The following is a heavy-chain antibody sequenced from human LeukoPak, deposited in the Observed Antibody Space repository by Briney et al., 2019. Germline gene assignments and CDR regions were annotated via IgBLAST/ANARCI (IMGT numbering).Heavy chain of an antibody. CDR2: ISSDGTYI. CDR3: ARAPRGYDFWSGYYPDY. CDR1: GFAFNYYG. Sequence: GGSLRLSCAVSGFAFNYYGMNWVRQAPGKGLEWVSSISSDGTYIYYADSVKGRFTISRDTAKKSLYLHMNSLRVEDTAVYYCARAPRGYDFWSGYYPDYWGQGTLVTVSS. D-gene: IGHD3-3*01. V-gene: IGHV3-21*01. J-gene: IGHJ4*02.